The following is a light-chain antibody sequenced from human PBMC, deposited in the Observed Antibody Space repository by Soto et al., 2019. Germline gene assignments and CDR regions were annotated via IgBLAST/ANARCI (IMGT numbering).Light chain of an antibody. CDR3: QQYKTYSPLT. CDR1: QSISGW. V-gene: IGKV1-5*03. J-gene: IGKJ4*01. CDR2: KAS. Sequence: DIQMTQSPSTLSASVGDRVTITCRASQSISGWLAWYQQKPGKAPKLLIYKASSLESGVPSRFSGSGSGKEFPLTIRSLQPDDFATYYCQQYKTYSPLTFGGGTKVEIK.